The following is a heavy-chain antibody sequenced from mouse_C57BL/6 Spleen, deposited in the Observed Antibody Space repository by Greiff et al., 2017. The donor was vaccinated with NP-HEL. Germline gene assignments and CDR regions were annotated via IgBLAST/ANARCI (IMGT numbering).Heavy chain of an antibody. J-gene: IGHJ4*01. D-gene: IGHD3-2*02. CDR2: INPSTGGT. CDR3: AAQDSSGYDAMDY. Sequence: VQLQQSGPELVKPGASVKISCKASGYSFTGYYMNWVKQSPEKSLEWIGEINPSTGGTTYNQKFKAKATLTVDKSSSTAYMQLKSLTSEDSAVYYCAAQDSSGYDAMDYWGQGTSVTVSS. CDR1: GYSFTGYY. V-gene: IGHV1-42*01.